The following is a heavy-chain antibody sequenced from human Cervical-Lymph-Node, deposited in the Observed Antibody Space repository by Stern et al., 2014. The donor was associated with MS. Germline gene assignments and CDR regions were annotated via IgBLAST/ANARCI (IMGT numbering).Heavy chain of an antibody. J-gene: IGHJ5*02. CDR1: GFTFSSYW. Sequence: EVQLVESGGGLVQPGGSLRLSCAASGFTFSSYWMHWVRQAPGKGLVWVSRMNPDGSSIAYTDSVKGRFTISRDNAKDTLYLQMNSLRAEDTAVYYCASLGKGGHRYGSAWCQGTLVTVSS. CDR2: MNPDGSSI. CDR3: ASLGKGGHRYGSA. D-gene: IGHD5-18*01. V-gene: IGHV3-74*02.